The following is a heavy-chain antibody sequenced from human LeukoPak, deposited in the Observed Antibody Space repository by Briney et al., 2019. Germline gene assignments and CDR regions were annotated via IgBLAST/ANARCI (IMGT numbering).Heavy chain of an antibody. CDR3: ARVASHPPAYYYFGMDV. V-gene: IGHV4-39*07. D-gene: IGHD2-15*01. CDR2: IYYSGSI. CDR1: GDSISSSSYY. J-gene: IGHJ6*02. Sequence: SETLSLTCTVSGDSISSSSYYWGWIRQPPGMELEYSGSIYYSGSIYYNPSLRSRVTISVDTSKNQFSLKLSSVTAADTAVYYCARVASHPPAYYYFGMDVWGPGATVTVSS.